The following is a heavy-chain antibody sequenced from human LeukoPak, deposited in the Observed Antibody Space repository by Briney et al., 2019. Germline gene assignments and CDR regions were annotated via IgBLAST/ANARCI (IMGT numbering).Heavy chain of an antibody. CDR1: GGAISSSNYY. Sequence: SETLSLTCTVSGGAISSSNYYWGWSRQPPGKGLVYIGSIHYSGTTYFNPSLKSRVTISVDTSENQFSLKLNSVTAADTAVYYCARGSPYHTWGQGTLVTVSS. V-gene: IGHV4-39*01. CDR3: ARGSPYHT. J-gene: IGHJ5*02. CDR2: IHYSGTT.